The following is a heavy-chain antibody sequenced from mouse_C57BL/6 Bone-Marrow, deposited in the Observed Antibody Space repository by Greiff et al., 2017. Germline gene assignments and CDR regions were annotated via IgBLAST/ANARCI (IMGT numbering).Heavy chain of an antibody. J-gene: IGHJ3*01. D-gene: IGHD1-1*01. Sequence: QVQLQQPGAELVMPGASVKLSCKASGYTFTSYWMHWVKQRPGQGLEWIGEIDPSDSYTNYNQKFKGKSTLTVDKSSSTAYMQLSSLTSEDSAVYDGERDGSSYDWFAYWGQGTLVTVSA. V-gene: IGHV1-69*01. CDR3: ERDGSSYDWFAY. CDR1: GYTFTSYW. CDR2: IDPSDSYT.